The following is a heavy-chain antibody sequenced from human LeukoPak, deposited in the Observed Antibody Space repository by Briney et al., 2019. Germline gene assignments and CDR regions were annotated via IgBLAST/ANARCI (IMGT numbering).Heavy chain of an antibody. V-gene: IGHV3-21*01. Sequence: GGSLRLSCAASGFTFSSYSMNWVRRAPGKGLEWVSSITSTGSYLYYADSVKGRFTISRDNAKNSLYLQMNSLRAEDTAVYYCARDRPTLTGYYPFDYWGQGTLVTVSS. D-gene: IGHD3-9*01. CDR1: GFTFSSYS. CDR3: ARDRPTLTGYYPFDY. CDR2: ITSTGSYL. J-gene: IGHJ4*02.